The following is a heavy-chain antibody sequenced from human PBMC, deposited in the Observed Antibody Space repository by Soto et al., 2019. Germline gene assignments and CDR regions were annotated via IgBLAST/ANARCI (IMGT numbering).Heavy chain of an antibody. CDR3: ARELTGTLTNSVFDY. Sequence: QVQLVQSGAEVKKPGSSVKVSCKASGGTFSSYAISWVRQAPGQGLEWMGGIIPIFGTANYAQKFQGRVTITADKSTSTAYMELRSRRSEDTAVYYCARELTGTLTNSVFDYWGQGTLVTVSS. CDR1: GGTFSSYA. CDR2: IIPIFGTA. V-gene: IGHV1-69*06. J-gene: IGHJ4*02. D-gene: IGHD7-27*01.